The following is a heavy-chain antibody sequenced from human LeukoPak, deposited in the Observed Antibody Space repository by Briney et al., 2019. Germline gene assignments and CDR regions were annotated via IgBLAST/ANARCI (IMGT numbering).Heavy chain of an antibody. CDR1: GYTFTGYY. J-gene: IGHJ6*03. V-gene: IGHV1-18*04. D-gene: IGHD1-26*01. CDR2: ISAFNGNT. CDR3: ARIRVGATPYYYYYYMDV. Sequence: ASVKVSCKASGYTFTGYYMHWVRQAPGQGLEWMGWISAFNGNTNYAQNLQGRVTMTTDTSTSTAYMELRSLRSDDTAVYYCARIRVGATPYYYYYYMDVWGKGTTVTVSS.